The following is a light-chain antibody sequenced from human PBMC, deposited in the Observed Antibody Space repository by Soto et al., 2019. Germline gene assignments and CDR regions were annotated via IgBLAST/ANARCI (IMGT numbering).Light chain of an antibody. CDR2: AAS. V-gene: IGKV1D-16*01. J-gene: IGKJ1*01. CDR1: QGLSSW. CDR3: QHYNSYSEA. Sequence: DIQMTQSPSSLSAAVGDRVTITCRASQGLSSWLAWYQQKPEEAPKSLIYAASRLESGVPSRFSGSGSGTDFALTTSSLQPEDFATYYCQHYNSYSEAFGQGTKVDIK.